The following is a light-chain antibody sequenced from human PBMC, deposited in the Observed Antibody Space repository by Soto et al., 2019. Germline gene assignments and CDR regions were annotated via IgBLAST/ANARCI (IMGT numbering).Light chain of an antibody. CDR3: SSYAASNNFYFV. CDR1: SSDVGGYNY. V-gene: IGLV2-8*01. Sequence: QSVLTQPPSASGSHVQSVTIFCTGTSSDVGGYNYVSWYQQYPGRAPKLMIYEVTKRPSGVPDRFSGSKSGNTASLTVSGLQAEDEADYYCSSYAASNNFYFVFGGGTQLTVL. CDR2: EVT. J-gene: IGLJ3*02.